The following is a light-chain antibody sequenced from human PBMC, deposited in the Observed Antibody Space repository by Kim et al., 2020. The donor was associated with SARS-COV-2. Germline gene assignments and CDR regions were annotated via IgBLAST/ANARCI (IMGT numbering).Light chain of an antibody. V-gene: IGLV1-44*01. Sequence: GRRVTISCSGGSSNIGSHTVNWYQQLPGSAPKLLIYSNNPRPSGVPDRFSGSKSVTSASLAISGLQSEDEADYYCAAWDDSLNGRVFGGGTRLTVL. CDR1: SSNIGSHT. J-gene: IGLJ3*02. CDR2: SNN. CDR3: AAWDDSLNGRV.